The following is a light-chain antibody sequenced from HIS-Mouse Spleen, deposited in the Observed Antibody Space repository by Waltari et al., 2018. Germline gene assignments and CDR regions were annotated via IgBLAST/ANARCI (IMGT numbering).Light chain of an antibody. CDR3: YSTDSSGNHRV. V-gene: IGLV3-10*01. CDR2: EDS. CDR1: ALPKNY. Sequence: SYELTQPPSVSVSPGQTARIPCSGYALPKNYAYWYQQKSGQAPVLVIYEDSKRPSGIPERFSGSSSGTMATLTISGAQVEDEADYYCYSTDSSGNHRVFGGGTKLTVL. J-gene: IGLJ2*01.